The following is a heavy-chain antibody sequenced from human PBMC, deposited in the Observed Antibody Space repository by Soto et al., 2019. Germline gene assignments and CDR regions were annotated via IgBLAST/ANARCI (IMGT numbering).Heavy chain of an antibody. V-gene: IGHV1-18*01. CDR2: NT. CDR1: GYTFSNYG. D-gene: IGHD6-13*01. J-gene: IGHJ4*02. CDR3: ARGGPHIYGGSWYYYFDY. Sequence: QVQLVQSGAEVKEPGASVKISCKTSGYTFSNYGVTWVRQAPGQGLEWIGCNTDYAQKFQGTVTMTRDTSTSTAYLEVRSLKSDDTAVYYCARGGPHIYGGSWYYYFDYWGQGTLVTVSS.